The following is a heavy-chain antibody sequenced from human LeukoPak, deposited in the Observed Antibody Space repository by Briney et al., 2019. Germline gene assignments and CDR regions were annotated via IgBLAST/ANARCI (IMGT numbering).Heavy chain of an antibody. CDR1: GFTFSSYA. Sequence: PEGSLRLSCAASGFTFSSYAMSWVRQAPGKGLEWVSAISGSGGSTYYADSVKGRFTISRDNSKNTLYLQMNSLRAEDTAVYYCAKLGRMVRGVIITSGFDYFDYWGQGTLVTVSS. CDR2: ISGSGGST. D-gene: IGHD3-10*01. J-gene: IGHJ4*02. CDR3: AKLGRMVRGVIITSGFDYFDY. V-gene: IGHV3-23*01.